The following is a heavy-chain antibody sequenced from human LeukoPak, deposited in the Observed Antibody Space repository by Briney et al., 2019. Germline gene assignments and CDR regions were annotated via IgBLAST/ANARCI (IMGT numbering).Heavy chain of an antibody. V-gene: IGHV3-74*03. CDR1: GFTFSSYW. D-gene: IGHD6-6*01. J-gene: IGHJ4*02. Sequence: GGSLRLSCAASGFTFSSYWMHWVRQAPGKGLVWVSRINSDGSSITYADSVKGRFTISRDNARDTLYLQMNSLRAEDTAVYYCARHTTDRPNLIDHWGQGTLVTVSS. CDR3: ARHTTDRPNLIDH. CDR2: INSDGSSI.